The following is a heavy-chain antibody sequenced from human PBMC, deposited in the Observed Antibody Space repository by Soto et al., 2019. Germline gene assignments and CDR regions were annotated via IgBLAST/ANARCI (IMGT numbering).Heavy chain of an antibody. Sequence: QLQLQESGPGLVKPSETLSLTCTVSGGSISSSSYYWGWIRQPPGKGLEWIGSIYYSGSTYYNPSLKSRVTISVDTSKNQFSLKLSSVTAADSAVYYCARTIFGVVNYWGQGTLVTVSS. V-gene: IGHV4-39*01. CDR2: IYYSGST. CDR1: GGSISSSSYY. J-gene: IGHJ4*02. D-gene: IGHD3-3*01. CDR3: ARTIFGVVNY.